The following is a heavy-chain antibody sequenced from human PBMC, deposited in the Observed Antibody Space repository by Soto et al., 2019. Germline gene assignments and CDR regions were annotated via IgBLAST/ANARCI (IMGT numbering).Heavy chain of an antibody. CDR1: GGSFSNSFYY. CDR2: ISSSGGT. J-gene: IGHJ5*02. Sequence: QLLLQESGPGLVKPSETLSLTCTVSGGSFSNSFYYWGWIRQPPGKGLEWIGSISSSGGTYDNPSLESRVTISVDMSKNQFSLKLSSVTAADTAVYYCARHDVSYHGPGWLDPWGQGTLVTVSS. CDR3: ARHDVSYHGPGWLDP. D-gene: IGHD1-26*01. V-gene: IGHV4-39*01.